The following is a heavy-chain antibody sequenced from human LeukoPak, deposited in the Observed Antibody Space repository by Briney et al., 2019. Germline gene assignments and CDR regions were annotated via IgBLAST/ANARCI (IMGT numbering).Heavy chain of an antibody. CDR2: INPNDGDT. Sequence: ASVKVSCKASGYTFTDYYMHWVRQAPGQGFEWMGWINPNDGDTNYAQKFQGRVTMTRDTSISTTHMEVSRLRSDDTAVYYCARANFLYCSSSTCLFDYWGQGTLVTVSS. CDR3: ARANFLYCSSSTCLFDY. CDR1: GYTFTDYY. V-gene: IGHV1-2*02. J-gene: IGHJ4*02. D-gene: IGHD2-2*01.